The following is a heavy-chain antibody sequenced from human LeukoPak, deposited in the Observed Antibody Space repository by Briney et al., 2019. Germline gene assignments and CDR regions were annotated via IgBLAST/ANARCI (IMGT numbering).Heavy chain of an antibody. CDR3: ARYDILTGYYWRGAFDI. D-gene: IGHD3-9*01. Sequence: ASVKVSCKASGYTFTSYGISWVRQAPGQGLEWMGWISAYNGNTHYAQKLQGRVTMTTDTSTGTAYMELRSLRSDDTAVYYCARYDILTGYYWRGAFDIWGQGTMVTVSS. J-gene: IGHJ3*02. CDR1: GYTFTSYG. V-gene: IGHV1-18*01. CDR2: ISAYNGNT.